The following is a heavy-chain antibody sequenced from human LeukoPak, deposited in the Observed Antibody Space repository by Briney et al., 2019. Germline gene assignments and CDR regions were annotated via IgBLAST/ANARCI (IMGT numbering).Heavy chain of an antibody. D-gene: IGHD4-17*01. CDR2: ISAYNGNT. CDR1: GYTFTSYG. Sequence: ASVKVSRKASGYTFTSYGISWVRQAPGQGLEWMGRISAYNGNTNYAQKFQGRVTMTTDTSTSTAYMQLRSLRSDDTALYYCARDDGDYNCDYWGQGTLVTVSS. V-gene: IGHV1-18*01. CDR3: ARDDGDYNCDY. J-gene: IGHJ4*02.